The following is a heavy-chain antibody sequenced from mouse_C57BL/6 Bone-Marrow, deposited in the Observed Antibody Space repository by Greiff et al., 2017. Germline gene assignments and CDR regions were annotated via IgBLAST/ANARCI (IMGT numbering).Heavy chain of an antibody. CDR3: ARFYYYGSSYVHFDV. J-gene: IGHJ1*03. D-gene: IGHD1-1*01. CDR2: INPNNGGT. V-gene: IGHV1-18*01. CDR1: GYTFTDYN. Sequence: VQLQQSGPELVKPGASVKIPCKASGYTFTDYNLDWVKQSHGKSLEWIGDINPNNGGTIYNQKFTGKATLTVDKSSSTAYMELRSLTSEDTAVYYCARFYYYGSSYVHFDVCGTGTTVTVSS.